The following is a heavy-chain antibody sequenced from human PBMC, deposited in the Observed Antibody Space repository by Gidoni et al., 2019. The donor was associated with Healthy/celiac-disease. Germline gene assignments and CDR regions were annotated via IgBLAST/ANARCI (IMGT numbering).Heavy chain of an antibody. CDR2: ISSSSSYI. D-gene: IGHD6-13*01. CDR1: GFTFSSYS. V-gene: IGHV3-21*01. Sequence: EVQLVESGGGLVKPGGSLRLSCAGSGFTFSSYSMNWVSHAPGKGLEWVSSISSSSSYIYYADSGKGRFTISRDNAKNSLYLQMNSLRAEDTAVYYCARGEIAAAGTGDYWGQGTLVTVSS. J-gene: IGHJ4*02. CDR3: ARGEIAAAGTGDY.